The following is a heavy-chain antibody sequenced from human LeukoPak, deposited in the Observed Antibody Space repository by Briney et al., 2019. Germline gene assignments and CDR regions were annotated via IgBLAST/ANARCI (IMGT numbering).Heavy chain of an antibody. J-gene: IGHJ4*02. D-gene: IGHD3-22*01. CDR3: AKDFYDSRGPDYYFDY. CDR2: IWYDGSNK. Sequence: GGSLRFPCAASGFTFSSYGMHWVRQAPGKGLEWVAVIWYDGSNKYYADSVKGRFTISRDNSKNTLYLQMNSLRAEDTALYYCAKDFYDSRGPDYYFDYWGQGTLVTVSP. V-gene: IGHV3-33*06. CDR1: GFTFSSYG.